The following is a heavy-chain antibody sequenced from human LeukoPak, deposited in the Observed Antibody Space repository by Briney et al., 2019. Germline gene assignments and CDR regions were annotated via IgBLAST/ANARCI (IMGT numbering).Heavy chain of an antibody. CDR1: GGSISYYY. Sequence: SETLSLTCTVSGGSISYYYWSWIRQPPGKGLEWIGYIYYSGITNYSPSLKSRVSISVDASKNQFSLRLSSVTAADTAVYYCARGGRMVATAGRDDSFDIWGQGTTVTVSS. J-gene: IGHJ3*02. CDR2: IYYSGIT. V-gene: IGHV4-59*01. D-gene: IGHD5-12*01. CDR3: ARGGRMVATAGRDDSFDI.